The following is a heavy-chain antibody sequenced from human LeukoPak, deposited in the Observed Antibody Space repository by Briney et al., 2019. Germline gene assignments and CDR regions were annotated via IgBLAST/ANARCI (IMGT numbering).Heavy chain of an antibody. J-gene: IGHJ5*02. Sequence: GGSLRLSCAVSGITLSNYGLIWVRQAPGKGLDWVAAISNEGGGTMYGGFVEGRFTISRDNSKNTLFLQMNSLRAEDTALYYCAKGSSGYFADLWGQGTLVTVSS. D-gene: IGHD3-22*01. CDR3: AKGSSGYFADL. CDR1: GITLSNYG. V-gene: IGHV3-23*02. CDR2: ISNEGGGT.